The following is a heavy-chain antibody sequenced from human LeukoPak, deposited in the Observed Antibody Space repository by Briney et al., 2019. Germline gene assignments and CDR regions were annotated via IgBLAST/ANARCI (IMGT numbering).Heavy chain of an antibody. CDR2: IYPSDSDT. D-gene: IGHD2-2*01. Sequence: GESLKISCKGSGYSFITYWIGWVRQMPGKGLEWMGIIYPSDSDTRYSPSFQGQVTISADKSISTAYLQWSSLEASDTAIYYCARAGGNASPYYYYYMDVWGKGTTVTVSS. J-gene: IGHJ6*03. V-gene: IGHV5-51*01. CDR1: GYSFITYW. CDR3: ARAGGNASPYYYYYMDV.